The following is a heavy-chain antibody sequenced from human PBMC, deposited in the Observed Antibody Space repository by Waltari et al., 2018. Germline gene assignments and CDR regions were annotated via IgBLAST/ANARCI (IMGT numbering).Heavy chain of an antibody. J-gene: IGHJ6*02. CDR3: ARVASFYYYYGMDV. D-gene: IGHD1-7*01. CDR1: GGSFSGSY. V-gene: IGHV4-34*01. CDR2: INHSGST. Sequence: QVQLQQWGAGLLKPSETLSLTCAGYGGSFSGSYWSWIRLPPGKGLEWIGEINHSGSTNYNPSLKSRVTISVDTSKNQFSLKLSSVTAADTAVYYCARVASFYYYYGMDVWGQGTTVTVSS.